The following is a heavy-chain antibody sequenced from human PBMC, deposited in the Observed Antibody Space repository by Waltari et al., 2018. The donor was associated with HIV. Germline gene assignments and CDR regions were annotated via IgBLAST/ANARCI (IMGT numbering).Heavy chain of an antibody. J-gene: IGHJ4*02. CDR1: GYTFTGYY. CDR3: ARDNSSGYRSFDY. CDR2: INPNSGGT. V-gene: IGHV1-2*04. Sequence: QVQLVQSGAEVKKPGASVKVSCKASGYTFTGYYMHWVRQAPGQGLKGMGRINPNSGGTNYAQKFQGWVTMTRDTSISTAYMELSRLRSDDTAVYYCARDNSSGYRSFDYWGQGTLVTVSS. D-gene: IGHD3-22*01.